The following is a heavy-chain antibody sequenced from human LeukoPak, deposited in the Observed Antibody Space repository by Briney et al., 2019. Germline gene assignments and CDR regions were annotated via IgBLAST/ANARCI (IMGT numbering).Heavy chain of an antibody. CDR1: GYTFTGYY. V-gene: IGHV1-2*02. Sequence: VASVKVSCKASGYTFTGYYMHWVRQAPGQGLEWMGWINPNSGGTNYAQKFQGRVTMTRDTSISTAYMELSRLRSDDTAVYYCARVYVGDDSSGYYSYYYYGMDGWGQGTTVTVSS. CDR2: INPNSGGT. CDR3: ARVYVGDDSSGYYSYYYYGMDG. D-gene: IGHD3-22*01. J-gene: IGHJ6*02.